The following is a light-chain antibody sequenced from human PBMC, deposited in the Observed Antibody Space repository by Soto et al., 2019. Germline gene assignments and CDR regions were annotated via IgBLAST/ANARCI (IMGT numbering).Light chain of an antibody. CDR3: QQYHSSLWT. V-gene: IGKV3-20*01. CDR2: GTS. J-gene: IGKJ1*01. Sequence: EIVLTQSPGALSLSPGERATLSXXXSQSVSSSYLAWYQQKPGQAPRLLIYGTSSRATGIPDRFSGSGSGTDFTLTISRLEPEDFAVYYCQQYHSSLWTFGQGTKVDIK. CDR1: QSVSSSY.